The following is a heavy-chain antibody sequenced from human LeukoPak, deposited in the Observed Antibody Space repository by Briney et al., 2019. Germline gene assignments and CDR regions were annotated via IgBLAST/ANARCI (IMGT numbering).Heavy chain of an antibody. D-gene: IGHD3-10*01. CDR3: ARELWFVNAPGSWLDP. CDR2: IYNSGST. J-gene: IGHJ5*02. CDR1: GGSVSSGGYY. V-gene: IGHV4-31*03. Sequence: SETLSLTCTVSGGSVSSGGYYWNWIRQHPGKGLEWIGYIYNSGSTYYNPSLKSRVTISVDRSRNQFSLRLTSVTAADTAVYYCARELWFVNAPGSWLDPWGPGTLVAVSS.